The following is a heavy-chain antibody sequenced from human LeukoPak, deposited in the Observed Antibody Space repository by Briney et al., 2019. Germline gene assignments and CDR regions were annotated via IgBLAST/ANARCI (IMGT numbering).Heavy chain of an antibody. J-gene: IGHJ6*02. CDR2: MNQDGSEK. CDR1: GYTFSDSW. D-gene: IGHD3-16*01. CDR3: ATYTHWVAGDV. Sequence: GGSLRLSCAASGYTFSDSWMSWVRQAPGKGLEWVANMNQDGSEKDYVDSVKGRFTISRDNARNSLYLQMGSLRAEDTAVYYCATYTHWVAGDVWGQGTTVTVSS. V-gene: IGHV3-7*01.